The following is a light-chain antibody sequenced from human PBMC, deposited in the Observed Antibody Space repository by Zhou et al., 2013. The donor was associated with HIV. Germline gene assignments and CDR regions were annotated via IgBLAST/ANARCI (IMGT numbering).Light chain of an antibody. CDR1: QDITSY. J-gene: IGKJ1*01. Sequence: DIQMTQSPSSLSASVGDRVTITCQASQDITSYLNWFQQKPGKAPKLLIYDASNLETGVPSRFSGSGSGTHFTLTISGLQPDDFATYYCQQYNSYWRTFGQGTKVEIK. CDR3: QQYNSYWRT. V-gene: IGKV1-33*01. CDR2: DAS.